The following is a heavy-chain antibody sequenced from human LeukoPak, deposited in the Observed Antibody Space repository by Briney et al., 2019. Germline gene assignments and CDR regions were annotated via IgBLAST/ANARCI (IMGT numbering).Heavy chain of an antibody. D-gene: IGHD5-12*01. J-gene: IGHJ4*02. V-gene: IGHV3-23*01. Sequence: QAGGSLRLSCAASGITLSNYDMNWVRQAPGKGLEWVAGIRDSGGGKNYAASVKGRFTISRDNSRNTLYLQMKSLRAKDPAVYFWAILGYTRDRAAAFDFWGRGTLVTVSS. CDR3: AILGYTRDRAAAFDF. CDR2: IRDSGGGK. CDR1: GITLSNYD.